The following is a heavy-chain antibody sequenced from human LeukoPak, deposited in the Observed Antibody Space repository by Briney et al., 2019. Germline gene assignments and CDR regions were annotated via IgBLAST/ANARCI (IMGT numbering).Heavy chain of an antibody. J-gene: IGHJ4*02. CDR3: ARGAPPDY. CDR1: GFPLSTYA. CDR2: ISYDGSNK. D-gene: IGHD3-16*01. Sequence: GGSLRLSCAASGFPLSTYAMYWVRQAPGKGLEWVAVISYDGSNKYYADSVKGRFTISRDNSKNTLYLQMNTLRTEDTAVIYCARGAPPDYWGQGTLVTVSS. V-gene: IGHV3-30-3*01.